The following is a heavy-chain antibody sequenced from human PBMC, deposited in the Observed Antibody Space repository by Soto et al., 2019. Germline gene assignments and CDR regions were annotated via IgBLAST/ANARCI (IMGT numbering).Heavy chain of an antibody. CDR2: LSRSGSTI. D-gene: IGHD3-10*01. Sequence: HPCGSLRFSCAASGFSLSRYELNRVRQAPRKRMEGVSYLSRSGSTIYYADSVKVRFSISSDNAKNSLDLQMNSLRAEYTAVSSCGTVWFGELLRFHYWGRRSLGAVGS. V-gene: IGHV3-48*03. J-gene: IGHJ4*02. CDR1: GFSLSRYE. CDR3: GTVWFGELLRFHY.